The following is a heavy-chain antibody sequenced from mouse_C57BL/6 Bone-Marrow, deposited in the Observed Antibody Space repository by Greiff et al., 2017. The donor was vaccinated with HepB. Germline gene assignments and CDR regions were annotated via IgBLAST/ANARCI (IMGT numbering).Heavy chain of an antibody. CDR2: ISNGGGST. Sequence: EVKLQESGGGLVQPGGSLKLSCAASGFTFSDYYMYWVRQTPEKRLEWVAYISNGGGSTYYPDTVKGRFTISRDNAKNTLYLQMSRLKSEDTAMYYCARRNYDSLYAMDYWGQGTSVTVSS. CDR3: ARRNYDSLYAMDY. CDR1: GFTFSDYY. V-gene: IGHV5-12*01. J-gene: IGHJ4*01. D-gene: IGHD2-4*01.